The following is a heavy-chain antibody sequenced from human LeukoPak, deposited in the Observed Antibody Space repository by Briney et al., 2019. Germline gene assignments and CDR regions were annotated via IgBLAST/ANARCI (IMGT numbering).Heavy chain of an antibody. CDR2: IYYSGST. V-gene: IGHV4-39*01. CDR3: ARRKRGGLLLIRVFDY. Sequence: SETLSLTCTVSGGSISSSSYSWGWIRQPPGKGLEWIGSIYYSGSTYYNPSLKSRVTISVDTSKNQFSLKLSSVTAAGTAVYYCARRKRGGLLLIRVFDYWGQGTLVTVSS. J-gene: IGHJ4*02. CDR1: GGSISSSSYS. D-gene: IGHD3-22*01.